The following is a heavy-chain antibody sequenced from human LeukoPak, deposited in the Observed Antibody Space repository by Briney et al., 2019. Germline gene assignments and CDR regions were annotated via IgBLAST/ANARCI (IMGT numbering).Heavy chain of an antibody. D-gene: IGHD3-10*01. V-gene: IGHV3-74*01. Sequence: GGSLGLSCAASGFTFSTYWMHWVRQAPGKGLVWVSRIHGDGTFTTSADSVKGRFTISRDNAQNMVYLQMNSLRVEDTAVYYCARDLVLGSGSYGQWGQGTLVTVSS. J-gene: IGHJ4*02. CDR2: IHGDGTFT. CDR3: ARDLVLGSGSYGQ. CDR1: GFTFSTYW.